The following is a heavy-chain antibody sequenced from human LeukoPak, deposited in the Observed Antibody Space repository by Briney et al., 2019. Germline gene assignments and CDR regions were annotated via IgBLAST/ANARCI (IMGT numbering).Heavy chain of an antibody. D-gene: IGHD3-22*01. CDR1: GGSISSGSYY. V-gene: IGHV4-61*02. Sequence: SQTLSLTFTVSGGSISSGSYYWSWIRQPAGKGMEWIGRIYTSGSTNYNPSLKSRVTISVDTSKNQFSLKLSSVTAADTAVYYCARDGTYYYDSSGYSDAFDIWGQGTMVTASS. J-gene: IGHJ3*02. CDR2: IYTSGST. CDR3: ARDGTYYYDSSGYSDAFDI.